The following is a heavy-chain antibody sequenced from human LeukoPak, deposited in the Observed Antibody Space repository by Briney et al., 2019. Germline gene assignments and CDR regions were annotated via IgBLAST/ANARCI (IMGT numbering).Heavy chain of an antibody. CDR1: GGTYSNYA. J-gene: IGHJ4*02. V-gene: IGHV1-69*06. CDR3: ARGWDYDSGGRPTAYVY. D-gene: IGHD3-22*01. CDR2: IIPIFGTA. Sequence: SVKVSCKASGGTYSNYAINWVRQAPGQGLEWMGGIIPIFGTANYAQKLQGRVTIIADKSTSTVYMELNSLKSEDAAVYYCARGWDYDSGGRPTAYVYWGQGTLVTVSS.